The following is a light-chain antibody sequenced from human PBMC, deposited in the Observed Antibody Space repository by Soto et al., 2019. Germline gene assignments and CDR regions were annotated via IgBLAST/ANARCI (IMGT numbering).Light chain of an antibody. J-gene: IGLJ1*01. CDR2: AVS. CDR1: SSDVGGYNF. Sequence: QSALTQPASVSGSPGQSITISCTGTSSDVGGYNFVSWYQQHPGKAPKLIIYAVSTRPPGVSNRFSGSKSGNTASLTISGLQAEDEADYYCSSYTTSTTLPYVFGGGTKLTVL. V-gene: IGLV2-14*01. CDR3: SSYTTSTTLPYV.